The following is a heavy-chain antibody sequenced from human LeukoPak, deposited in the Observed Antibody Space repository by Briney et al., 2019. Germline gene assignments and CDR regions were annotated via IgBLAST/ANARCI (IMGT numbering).Heavy chain of an antibody. V-gene: IGHV3-7*01. CDR3: EKDIHCFHSDY. J-gene: IGHJ4*02. D-gene: IGHD2-21*01. CDR1: GVTFSNYW. CDR2: IKQDRSEQ. Sequence: GGSLRLSCTASGVTFSNYWMTWVRQAPGKGLEQVGSIKQDRSEQQYVGSVRGRFTISRDNAKNVLDLQMDSLTAEATALYYCEKDIHCFHSDYWGRGTLVTVSS.